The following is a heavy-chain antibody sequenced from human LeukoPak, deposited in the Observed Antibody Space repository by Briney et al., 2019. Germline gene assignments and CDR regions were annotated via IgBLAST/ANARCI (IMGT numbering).Heavy chain of an antibody. CDR3: ARDRDYAFDY. J-gene: IGHJ4*02. D-gene: IGHD4-17*01. CDR1: GFTLSSYG. V-gene: IGHV3-48*02. CDR2: IDSDTYGNTI. Sequence: PGRSLRVSCAASGFTLSSYGRNWVRQAPGKGLEWISYIDSDTYGNTIYYPHTVKGRFTISRDNAKNSLYLQMDSLRDEDTAVYYCARDRDYAFDYWGQETLVTVSS.